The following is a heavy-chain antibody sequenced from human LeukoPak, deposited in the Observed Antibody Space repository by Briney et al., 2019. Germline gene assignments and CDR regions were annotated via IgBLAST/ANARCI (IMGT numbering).Heavy chain of an antibody. V-gene: IGHV4-59*08. CDR3: ARPHSSGWYGGFDI. CDR2: IYYSGST. D-gene: IGHD6-19*01. CDR1: GASISTYY. Sequence: PSETLSLTCSVSGASISTYYWSWIRQPPGKGLEWIGYIYYSGSTSYNPSLKSRVTISLDTSKNQFSLKLRSVTAADTAVYYCARPHSSGWYGGFDIWGQGTMVTVSS. J-gene: IGHJ3*02.